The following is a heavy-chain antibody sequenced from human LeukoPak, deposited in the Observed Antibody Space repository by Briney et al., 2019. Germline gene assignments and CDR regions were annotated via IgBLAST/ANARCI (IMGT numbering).Heavy chain of an antibody. Sequence: GGSLRLSCAAPGFTFSSYGMSWVRQAPGKGLEWVSAISGSGGSTYYADSVKGRFTISRDNSKNTLYLQMNSLRAEDTAVYYCARENTMVRGVVGYWGQGTLVTVSS. CDR1: GFTFSSYG. CDR3: ARENTMVRGVVGY. D-gene: IGHD3-10*01. J-gene: IGHJ4*02. V-gene: IGHV3-23*01. CDR2: ISGSGGST.